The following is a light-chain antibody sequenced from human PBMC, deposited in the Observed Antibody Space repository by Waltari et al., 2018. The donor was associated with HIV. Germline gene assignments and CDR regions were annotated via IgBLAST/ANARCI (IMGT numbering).Light chain of an antibody. Sequence: DIQMSQSPSSLSASFGDSVITTFRASQPISTYVNWYQHKPGSAPHLLIYAASSVQIGVPSMVSGSGSGTDFTITINSLQAEDFVTYYWQQSYNRVTFGPGTRV. CDR3: QQSYNRVT. V-gene: IGKV1-39*01. J-gene: IGKJ3*01. CDR1: QPISTY. CDR2: AAS.